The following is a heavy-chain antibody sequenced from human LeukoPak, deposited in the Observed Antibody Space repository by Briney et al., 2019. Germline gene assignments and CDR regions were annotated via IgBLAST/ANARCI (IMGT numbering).Heavy chain of an antibody. CDR3: ARIHYSSGWRWGFDY. J-gene: IGHJ4*02. D-gene: IGHD6-19*01. CDR1: GFSLSTSGMC. CDR2: IDWDDDK. Sequence: SGPALVKPTQTLTLTCTFSGFSLSTSGMCVSWVRQPPGKALEWLALIDWDDDKYYSTSLKTRLTISKDTSKNQVVLTMTNMDPVDTATYYCARIHYSSGWRWGFDYWGQGTLVTVSS. V-gene: IGHV2-70*20.